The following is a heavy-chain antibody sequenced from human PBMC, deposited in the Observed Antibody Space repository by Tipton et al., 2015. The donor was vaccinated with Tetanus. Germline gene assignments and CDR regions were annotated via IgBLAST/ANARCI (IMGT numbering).Heavy chain of an antibody. CDR3: TGHITASIFYN. CDR1: GGSVSNSFYL. Sequence: TLSLTCTVSGGSVSNSFYLWGWIRQPPGKGLEWIGNIYYNGNTYYNPSLKSRVNISVDTSKNRFSLKLRSVTAADTAVYYCTGHITASIFYNWGQGTLVTVSS. D-gene: IGHD5-24*01. CDR2: IYYNGNT. V-gene: IGHV4-39*01. J-gene: IGHJ4*02.